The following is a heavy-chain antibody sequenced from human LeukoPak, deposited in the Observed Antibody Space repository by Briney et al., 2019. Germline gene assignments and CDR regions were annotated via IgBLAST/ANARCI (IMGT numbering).Heavy chain of an antibody. Sequence: SETLSLTCTVSGASIRSYYWSWIRQPPGKGLEWIGYIYYSGSTNYNPSLKSRVTLSLDTSKNQFTLRLNSVTAADTAVYYCATLQKYFFDDWGQGTLVTVSS. CDR1: GASIRSYY. D-gene: IGHD4-11*01. J-gene: IGHJ4*02. CDR3: ATLQKYFFDD. V-gene: IGHV4-59*08. CDR2: IYYSGST.